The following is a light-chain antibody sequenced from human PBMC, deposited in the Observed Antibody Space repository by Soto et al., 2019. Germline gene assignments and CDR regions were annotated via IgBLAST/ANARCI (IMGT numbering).Light chain of an antibody. Sequence: QSVLTQPASVSGSPGQSITISCTGTSSDVGGYNYVSWYQQHPGKAPKLMIYEVSNRPSGVSNRFSGSKSGNTASLTISGLQAEDEADYYCCSYTSSTTGVFGGGTKLTVL. CDR3: CSYTSSTTGV. J-gene: IGLJ3*02. CDR2: EVS. V-gene: IGLV2-14*01. CDR1: SSDVGGYNY.